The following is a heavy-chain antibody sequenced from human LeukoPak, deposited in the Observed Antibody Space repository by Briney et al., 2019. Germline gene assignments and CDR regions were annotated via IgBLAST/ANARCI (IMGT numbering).Heavy chain of an antibody. CDR3: AKDVSSGYYYVRFDY. CDR2: ITYDGSNK. J-gene: IGHJ4*02. V-gene: IGHV3-30*18. Sequence: PGRSLRLSCAASGFTFSGYGMHWVRQAPGKGLEWVAVITYDGSNKYYADSVKGRFTISRDNSKNTLYLQMNSLRAEDTAVYYCAKDVSSGYYYVRFDYWGQGTLVTVSS. D-gene: IGHD3-22*01. CDR1: GFTFSGYG.